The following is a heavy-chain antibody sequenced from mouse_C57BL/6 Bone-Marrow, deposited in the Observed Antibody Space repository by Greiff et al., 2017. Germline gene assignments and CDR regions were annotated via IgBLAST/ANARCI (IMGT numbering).Heavy chain of an antibody. CDR3: AKMGSNYAGASMDY. CDR2: IWRGGST. CDR1: GFSLTSYG. V-gene: IGHV2-5*01. J-gene: IGHJ4*01. Sequence: QVQLQQSGPGLVQPSQSLSITCTVSGFSLTSYGVHWVRQSPGKGLEWLGVIWRGGSTDYNAAFMSRLSITKDNSKSQVFFKMNSLQADDTAIYYCAKMGSNYAGASMDYWGQGTSVTVSS. D-gene: IGHD2-5*01.